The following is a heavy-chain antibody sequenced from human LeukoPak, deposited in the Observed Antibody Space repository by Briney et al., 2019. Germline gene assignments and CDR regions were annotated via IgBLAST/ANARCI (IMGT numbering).Heavy chain of an antibody. CDR1: GFTFSSYS. CDR3: AKANQYYYDSSGNYMDV. CDR2: ISSSSYI. D-gene: IGHD3-22*01. Sequence: GGSLRLSCATSGFTFSSYSMNWVRQAPGKGLEWVSSISSSSYIYYADSVKGRFTISRDNAKNSLYLQMNSLRAEDTALYYCAKANQYYYDSSGNYMDVWGKGTTVTISS. V-gene: IGHV3-21*04. J-gene: IGHJ6*03.